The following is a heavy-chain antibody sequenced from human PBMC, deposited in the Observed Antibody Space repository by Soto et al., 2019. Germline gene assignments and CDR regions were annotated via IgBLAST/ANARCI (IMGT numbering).Heavy chain of an antibody. CDR2: INHNSGDT. V-gene: IGHV1-2*02. CDR1: GYTFTGYY. J-gene: IGHJ3*02. D-gene: IGHD3-22*01. CDR3: ARGFYSDSGYWDAFDI. Sequence: ASVKVSCKASGYTFTGYYMHWVRQAPGQGLEWMGWINHNSGDTNYAQKFQGRVIMTRDTSISTAYMELSGLRSDDTVVCYCARGFYSDSGYWDAFDIWGQGKIVTVSS.